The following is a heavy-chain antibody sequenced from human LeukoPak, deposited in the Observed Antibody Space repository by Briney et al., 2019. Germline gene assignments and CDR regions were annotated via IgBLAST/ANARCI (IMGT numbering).Heavy chain of an antibody. CDR3: ARDRGAGYSSGFFDY. V-gene: IGHV4-59*01. CDR1: GGSISSYY. Sequence: SETLSLTCTVSGGSISSYYWSWIRQPPGKGLEWIGYIYYSGSTNYNPSLKSRVTISVDTSKNQFSLKLSSVTAADTAVYYCARDRGAGYSSGFFDYWGQGTLVTVSS. CDR2: IYYSGST. D-gene: IGHD6-19*01. J-gene: IGHJ4*02.